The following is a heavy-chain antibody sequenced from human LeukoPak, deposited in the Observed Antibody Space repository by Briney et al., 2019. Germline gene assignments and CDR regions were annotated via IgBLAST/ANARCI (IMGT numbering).Heavy chain of an antibody. V-gene: IGHV1-69*05. CDR1: GGIFSSYA. CDR3: ARRSVVVTAPFDY. D-gene: IGHD2-21*02. CDR2: IIPIFGTA. Sequence: SVKVSCKASGGIFSSYAISWVRQAPGQGLEWMGRIIPIFGTANYAQKFQGRVPITTDESTSTAYMELSSLRSEDTAVYYCARRSVVVTAPFDYWGQGTLVTVSS. J-gene: IGHJ4*02.